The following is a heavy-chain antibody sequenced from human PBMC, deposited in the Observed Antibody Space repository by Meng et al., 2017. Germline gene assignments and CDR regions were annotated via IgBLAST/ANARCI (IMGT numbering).Heavy chain of an antibody. Sequence: QLQLQESGPGLVKPSETLSLTCTVSGGSISSSSYYWGWIRQPPGKGLEWIGSIYYSGGANYNPSLMSRVTIYVDTSKNQFSLKLSSVTAADTAVYYCARRGERIAVAGTFDYWGQGTLVTVSS. CDR3: ARRGERIAVAGTFDY. CDR2: IYYSGGA. D-gene: IGHD6-19*01. J-gene: IGHJ4*02. V-gene: IGHV4-39*07. CDR1: GGSISSSSYY.